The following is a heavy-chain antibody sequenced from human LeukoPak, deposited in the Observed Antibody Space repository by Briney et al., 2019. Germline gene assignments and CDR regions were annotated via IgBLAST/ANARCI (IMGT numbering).Heavy chain of an antibody. CDR3: AKVRGTYSSGYFFDY. CDR1: GFTFDNYA. Sequence: GGSLRLSCAASGFTFDNYAMRWVRPAPGRGLEWLSTISWNSGYIGYADSVKGRFTLSRDNAKKSLDLQMNSPRAEDTAFYYCAKVRGTYSSGYFFDYWGQGTLVTVSS. V-gene: IGHV3-9*01. D-gene: IGHD6-19*01. CDR2: ISWNSGYI. J-gene: IGHJ4*02.